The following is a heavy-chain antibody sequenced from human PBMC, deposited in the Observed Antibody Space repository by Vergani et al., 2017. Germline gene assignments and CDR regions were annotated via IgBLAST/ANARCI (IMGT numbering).Heavy chain of an antibody. CDR2: IIPIFGTA. Sequence: QVQLVQSGAEVKKPGASVKVSCKASGYTFTGYYMHWVRQAPGQGLEWMGGIIPIFGTANYAQKCQGRVTITADESTSTAYMELSSLRSEDTAVYYCASSQEGNFDYWGQGTLVTVSS. J-gene: IGHJ4*02. CDR3: ASSQEGNFDY. CDR1: GYTFTGYY. V-gene: IGHV1-69*01.